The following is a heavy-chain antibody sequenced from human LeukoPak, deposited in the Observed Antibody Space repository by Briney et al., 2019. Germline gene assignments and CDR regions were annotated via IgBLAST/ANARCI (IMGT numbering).Heavy chain of an antibody. D-gene: IGHD6-19*01. CDR1: GFTVSRIY. V-gene: IGHV3-53*01. J-gene: IGHJ4*02. Sequence: GGSLRLSCAASGFTVSRIYMTWVRQAPGKGLEWVSVIYNDDRTNYADSVKGRFTISRDNSENTLYLQMNSLRADDTAVYYCAKWRRGGWSLDYWGQGTLVTVSS. CDR3: AKWRRGGWSLDY. CDR2: IYNDDRT.